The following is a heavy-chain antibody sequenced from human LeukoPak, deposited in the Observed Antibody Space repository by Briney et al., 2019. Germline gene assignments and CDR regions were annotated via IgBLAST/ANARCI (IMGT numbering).Heavy chain of an antibody. Sequence: SETLSLTCTVSGVSMTNYYWSWIRQPAGKGLEWIGRIYTSGNTNYHPSLKSRVTMSVDTSKNQFSLKLSSVTAADTAVYYCARDLDCSRGACSLQHGMDVWGQGTLVTVSS. J-gene: IGHJ6*02. V-gene: IGHV4-4*07. CDR2: IYTSGNT. CDR3: ARDLDCSRGACSLQHGMDV. CDR1: GVSMTNYY. D-gene: IGHD2-15*01.